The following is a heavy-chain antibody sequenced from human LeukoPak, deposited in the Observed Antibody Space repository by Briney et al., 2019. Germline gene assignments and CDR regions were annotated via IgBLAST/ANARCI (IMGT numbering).Heavy chain of an antibody. D-gene: IGHD3-9*01. V-gene: IGHV4-59*01. CDR2: LSKSGNT. CDR1: GGSISSYY. CDR3: ARARYVNSFYAFDI. J-gene: IGHJ3*02. Sequence: SETLSLTCTVSGGSISSYYWSWIRLPPGKGLEWIGYLSKSGNTNYSPSLKSRVTIFGDTSKNQFFLKLSSVTAADTAVYYCARARYVNSFYAFDIWGQGTLATVSS.